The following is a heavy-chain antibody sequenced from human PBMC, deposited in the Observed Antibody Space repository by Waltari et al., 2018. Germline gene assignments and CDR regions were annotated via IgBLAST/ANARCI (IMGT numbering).Heavy chain of an antibody. D-gene: IGHD3-10*01. J-gene: IGHJ4*02. CDR1: GGSISSHY. CDR2: IYYSGST. V-gene: IGHV4-59*11. Sequence: QVQLQESGPGLVKPSETLSLTCTVSGGSISSHYWSWIRQPPGKGLEWIGFIYYSGSTTYIPALKSRVTISVDTSKNQFSLKLSSVTAADTAVYYCARMAVQGVITDYWGQGTLVTVSS. CDR3: ARMAVQGVITDY.